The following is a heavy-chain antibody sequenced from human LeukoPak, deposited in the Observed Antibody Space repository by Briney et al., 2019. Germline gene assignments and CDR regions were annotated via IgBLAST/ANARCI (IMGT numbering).Heavy chain of an antibody. V-gene: IGHV1-69*01. CDR1: GGTFSSYA. CDR2: IIPIFGTA. J-gene: IGHJ4*02. Sequence: GASVKVSCKASGGTFSSYAISWVRQPPGEELQWMGGIIPIFGTAKYAQKFQGRVTITADESTSTAYMELSSLRSEDTAVYYCARDGRVVVSAADLIYYIDDWGQGTLVTVSS. D-gene: IGHD2-2*01. CDR3: ARDGRVVVSAADLIYYIDD.